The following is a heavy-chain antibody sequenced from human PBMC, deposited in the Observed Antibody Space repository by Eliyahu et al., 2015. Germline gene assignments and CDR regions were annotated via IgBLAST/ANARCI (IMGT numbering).Heavy chain of an antibody. CDR3: AREVGSSRPFDY. CDR1: DGSIRGYS. Sequence: QVQLQESGPGLVKPSETLSLSCTVSDGSIRGYSWTWIRQPAAKGPEWIGRIHPSGSTNYKPPPTSRVTMSLDTSKTQFSLNLTSVTAADTAVYYCAREVGSSRPFDYWGQGTLVTVSS. CDR2: IHPSGST. D-gene: IGHD6-13*01. V-gene: IGHV4-4*07. J-gene: IGHJ4*02.